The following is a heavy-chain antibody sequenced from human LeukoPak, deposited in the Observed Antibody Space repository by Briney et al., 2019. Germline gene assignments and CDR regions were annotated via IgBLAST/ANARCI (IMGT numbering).Heavy chain of an antibody. CDR2: ISSSGSTI. Sequence: GGSLRLSCAASGFTFSSYEMNWVRQAPGKGLEWVSYISSSGSTIYYADSVKGRFTISRDNAKNSLYLQMNSLRAEDTAAYYCARDKVGRGYSYGYNYWGQGTLVTVSS. D-gene: IGHD5-18*01. CDR1: GFTFSSYE. J-gene: IGHJ4*02. CDR3: ARDKVGRGYSYGYNY. V-gene: IGHV3-48*03.